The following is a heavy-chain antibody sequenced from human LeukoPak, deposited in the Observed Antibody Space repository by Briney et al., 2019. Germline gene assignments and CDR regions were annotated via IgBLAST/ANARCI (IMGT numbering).Heavy chain of an antibody. CDR1: GFTFSSYA. Sequence: GGSLRLSCAASGFTFSSYAMSWVRQAPGKGLEWVSVIYSGGSTYYADSVKGRFTISRDNSKNTLYLQMNSLRAEDTAVYYCASRDGYNLLLDYWGQGTLVTVSS. V-gene: IGHV3-66*01. CDR2: IYSGGST. CDR3: ASRDGYNLLLDY. J-gene: IGHJ4*02. D-gene: IGHD5-12*01.